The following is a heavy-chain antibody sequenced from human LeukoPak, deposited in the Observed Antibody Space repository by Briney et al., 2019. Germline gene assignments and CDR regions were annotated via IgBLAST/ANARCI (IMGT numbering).Heavy chain of an antibody. CDR1: GLTFSSYW. Sequence: GGSLRLSCAVSGLTFSSYWMSWVRQAPGKGLEWVAVISYDGSNKYYADSVKGRFTISRDNSKNTLYLQMNSLRAEDTAVYYCAKDYYDSSGYLDYWGQGNLVTVSS. D-gene: IGHD3-22*01. CDR2: ISYDGSNK. CDR3: AKDYYDSSGYLDY. J-gene: IGHJ4*02. V-gene: IGHV3-30*18.